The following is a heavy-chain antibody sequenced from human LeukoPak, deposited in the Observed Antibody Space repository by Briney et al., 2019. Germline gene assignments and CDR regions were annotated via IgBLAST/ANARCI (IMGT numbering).Heavy chain of an antibody. D-gene: IGHD3-22*01. J-gene: IGHJ1*01. CDR3: ARAADSSGPWDFQH. CDR1: GFTFSSYE. CDR2: ISSSGTLI. Sequence: GGSLRLSCAASGFTFSSYEMNWVRQAPGRGLEWVSYISSSGTLIYYADSVKGRFTISRDNAKNSLYLQMNSLRAEDTVVYYCARAADSSGPWDFQHWGQGTLVTGSS. V-gene: IGHV3-48*03.